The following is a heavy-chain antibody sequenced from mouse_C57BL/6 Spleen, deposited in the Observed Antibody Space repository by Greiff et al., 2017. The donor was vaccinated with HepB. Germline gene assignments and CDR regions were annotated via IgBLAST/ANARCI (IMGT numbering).Heavy chain of an antibody. CDR1: GFTFSSYA. CDR2: ISDGGSYT. CDR3: ARDLDYYGSSYGFDY. Sequence: EVKLMESGGGLVKPGGSLKLSCAASGFTFSSYAMSWVRQTPEKRLEWVATISDGGSYTYYPDNVKGRFTISRDNAKNNLYLQMSHLKSEDTAMYYCARDLDYYGSSYGFDYWGQGTTLTVSS. J-gene: IGHJ2*01. V-gene: IGHV5-4*01. D-gene: IGHD1-1*01.